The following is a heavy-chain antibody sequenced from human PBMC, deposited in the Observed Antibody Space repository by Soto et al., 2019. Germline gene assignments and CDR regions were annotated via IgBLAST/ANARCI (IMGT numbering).Heavy chain of an antibody. V-gene: IGHV3-23*01. J-gene: IGHJ4*02. CDR3: AKYPLPFIGYYGHYYLDY. Sequence: EVQLLESGGGLVQPGGSLRLSCAASGFTFSSYAMSWVRQAPGKGLEWVSAISGSGGSTYYADSVKGRFTISRDNSKNTLYLQMNSLRAEDSAVYYCAKYPLPFIGYYGHYYLDYWGQGTLVTVSS. CDR1: GFTFSSYA. CDR2: ISGSGGST. D-gene: IGHD4-17*01.